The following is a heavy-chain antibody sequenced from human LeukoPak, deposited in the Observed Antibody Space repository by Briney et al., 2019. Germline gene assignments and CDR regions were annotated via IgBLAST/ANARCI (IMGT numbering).Heavy chain of an antibody. CDR2: IYYSGST. CDR1: GGSISSSSYY. CDR3: ARSPGPLVPAAFDI. V-gene: IGHV4-39*01. Sequence: PSETLSLTCTVSGGSISSSSYYWGWIRQPPGKGLEWIGSIYYSGSTYYNPSLKSRVTISVDTSKNQFSLKLSSVTAADTAVYYCARSPGPLVPAAFDIWGQGTMVTVSS. D-gene: IGHD3-10*01. J-gene: IGHJ3*02.